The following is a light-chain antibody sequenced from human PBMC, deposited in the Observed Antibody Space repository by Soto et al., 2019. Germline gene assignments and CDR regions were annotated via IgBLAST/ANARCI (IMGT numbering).Light chain of an antibody. CDR2: GAT. CDR3: QQLKSYVT. V-gene: IGKV1-9*01. CDR1: QGISNY. Sequence: QLTQSPSSLSASVGDRVTITCRASQGISNYLAWYQQKPGKTPRLLIYGATTLQSGVPSRFSGSGSGTDFALTISSLQPEDFATYYCQQLKSYVTFGQGTRLEIK. J-gene: IGKJ5*01.